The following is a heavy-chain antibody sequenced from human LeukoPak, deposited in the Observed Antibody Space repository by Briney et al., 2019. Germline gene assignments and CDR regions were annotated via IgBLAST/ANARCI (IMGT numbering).Heavy chain of an antibody. J-gene: IGHJ4*02. D-gene: IGHD4-23*01. V-gene: IGHV4-39*07. CDR1: GGSISSNGYY. Sequence: SETLSLTCTVSGGSISSNGYYWGWIRQPPGKGLEWIGNIYYSGSTYYNPSLKSRVTISVDTSKNQFSLKLSSVTAADTAVYYCARALGGNSVDYWGQGTLVTVSS. CDR2: IYYSGST. CDR3: ARALGGNSVDY.